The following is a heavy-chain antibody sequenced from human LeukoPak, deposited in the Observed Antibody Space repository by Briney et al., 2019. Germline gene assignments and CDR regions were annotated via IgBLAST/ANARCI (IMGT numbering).Heavy chain of an antibody. J-gene: IGHJ4*02. CDR1: GXSISNTNW. Sequence: SETLSLTCAVSGXSISNTNWGSWVRQPPGKGLEWIGEISHSGNTNYNPSLKSRVAISVDNSKNQFSLKMTSVTAADTAVYYCARNFDSWGQGILVTVSS. V-gene: IGHV4-4*02. CDR3: ARNFDS. CDR2: ISHSGNT.